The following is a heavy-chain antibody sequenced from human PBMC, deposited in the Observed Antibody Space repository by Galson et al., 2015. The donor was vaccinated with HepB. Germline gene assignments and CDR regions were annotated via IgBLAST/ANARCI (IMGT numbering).Heavy chain of an antibody. V-gene: IGHV3-53*01. CDR3: ARVYDVVRGAGMGRGMDV. CDR1: GFSVSRNY. CDR2: IYSGGRT. Sequence: SLRLSCAASGFSVSRNYMTWVRQAPGKGLEWVSVIYSGGRTYYADSVKGRFTISRDNSKNTLYLQMNSLRAEDTAVYYCARVYDVVRGAGMGRGMDVWGQGTTVTVSS. D-gene: IGHD3-10*01. J-gene: IGHJ6*02.